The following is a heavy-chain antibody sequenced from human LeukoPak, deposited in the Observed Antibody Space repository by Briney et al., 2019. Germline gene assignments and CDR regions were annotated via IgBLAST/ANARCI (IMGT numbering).Heavy chain of an antibody. D-gene: IGHD3-16*01. CDR3: GREGGRSQTSN. V-gene: IGHV4-34*01. CDR1: GGSFSGYY. J-gene: IGHJ4*02. Sequence: SETLSLTCAVYGGSFSGYYWSWIRQPPGKGLEWIGEINHSGSTNYNPSLKSRVAMSVDTSKNQFSLSLRSVTAADTAIYYCGREGGRSQTSNWSQGTLVTVSS. CDR2: INHSGST.